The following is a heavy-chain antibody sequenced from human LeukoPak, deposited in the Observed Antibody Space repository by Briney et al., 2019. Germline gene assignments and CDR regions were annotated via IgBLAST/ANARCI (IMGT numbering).Heavy chain of an antibody. Sequence: PSETLSLTCSVSGGSKSRYSSSWIRQPPGKGLEWIGYIYYSGSTNYNPSLKSRVTISVDTSKNQFSLKLSSVTAADTAVYYCARHVYYTNGVCSHYWGQGTLVTVSS. CDR3: ARHVYYTNGVCSHY. V-gene: IGHV4-59*08. CDR2: IYYSGST. D-gene: IGHD2-8*01. CDR1: GGSKSRYS. J-gene: IGHJ4*02.